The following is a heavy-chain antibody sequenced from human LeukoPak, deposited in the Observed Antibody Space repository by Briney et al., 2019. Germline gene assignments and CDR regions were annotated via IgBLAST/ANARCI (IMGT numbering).Heavy chain of an antibody. CDR3: AFYGDRTYYYYGMDV. V-gene: IGHV1-2*02. J-gene: IGHJ6*02. CDR1: GYTFTGYY. D-gene: IGHD4-17*01. CDR2: IKPNSGGT. Sequence: WASVKVSCKASGYTFTGYYMQWVRPAPGQGLEWMGWIKPNSGGTNYAQKFQGRVTMTRDTSISTAYMELSRLRSDDTAVYYCAFYGDRTYYYYGMDVWGQGTTVTVSS.